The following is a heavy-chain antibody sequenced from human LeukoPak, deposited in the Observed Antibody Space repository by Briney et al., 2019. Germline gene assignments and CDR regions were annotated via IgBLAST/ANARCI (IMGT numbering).Heavy chain of an antibody. CDR3: ARSGWYFDY. V-gene: IGHV3-48*03. J-gene: IGHJ4*02. D-gene: IGHD6-19*01. CDR1: AFAFSRCE. CDR2: ISSSGSTI. Sequence: GGSLRLSCAASAFAFSRCEMNWVRQAPGKGLEWVSYISSSGSTIYYADSVKGRFTISRDNAKNSLYLQMNSLRAEDTAVCYCARSGWYFDYWGQGILVTVSS.